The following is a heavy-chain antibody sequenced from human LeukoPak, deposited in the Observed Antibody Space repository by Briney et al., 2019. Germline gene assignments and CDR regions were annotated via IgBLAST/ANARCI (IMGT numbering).Heavy chain of an antibody. J-gene: IGHJ6*03. CDR1: GFTFSSYG. CDR3: AKEAVRGPYDFWSEPPDGRGYYYYMDV. Sequence: GGSLRLSCAASGFTFSSYGMHWVRQAPGTGVEWVAVIWYGGSNKYYADSAKGRFTISRDNSKNTLYLQMNSLRAEDTAVYYCAKEAVRGPYDFWSEPPDGRGYYYYMDVWGKGTTVTVSS. D-gene: IGHD3-3*01. CDR2: IWYGGSNK. V-gene: IGHV3-30*02.